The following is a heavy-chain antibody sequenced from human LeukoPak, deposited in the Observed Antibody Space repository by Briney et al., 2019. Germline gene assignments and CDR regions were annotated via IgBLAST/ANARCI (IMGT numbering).Heavy chain of an antibody. Sequence: ASVKVSSKASGYTFTGYYMHWVRQAPGQGLEWMGWFNPDSGGTHYAQKFQGRVTMTRDTSISTAYMELNRLRSDDTAVYYCARQLQLLDYWGQGTLVTVSS. J-gene: IGHJ4*02. CDR3: ARQLQLLDY. D-gene: IGHD6-13*01. V-gene: IGHV1-2*02. CDR1: GYTFTGYY. CDR2: FNPDSGGT.